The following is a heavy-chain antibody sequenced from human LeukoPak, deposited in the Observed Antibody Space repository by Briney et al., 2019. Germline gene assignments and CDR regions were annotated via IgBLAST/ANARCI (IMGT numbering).Heavy chain of an antibody. CDR3: AKDQGVTVTTGYNY. V-gene: IGHV3-23*01. CDR2: ISGSGGST. J-gene: IGHJ4*02. CDR1: GFTFSSYA. D-gene: IGHD4-17*01. Sequence: PGGSLRLSCAASGFTFSSYAMSWVRQAPGKGLEWVSAISGSGGSTYYADSVKGRFTISRDNSKNTLYLQMNSLRAEDTAVYYCAKDQGVTVTTGYNYWGQGTLVTVSS.